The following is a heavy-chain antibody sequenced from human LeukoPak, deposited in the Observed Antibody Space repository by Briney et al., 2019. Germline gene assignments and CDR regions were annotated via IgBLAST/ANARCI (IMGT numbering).Heavy chain of an antibody. CDR3: ARDLYYDFWSGYFGYYGMDV. V-gene: IGHV1-18*01. Sequence: GASVKVSCKPSGYTFSSYGVTWVRQAPGQGLEWMGWITAYNGNTKYAQKLQGRVTMTTVTSTSTAYMELRSLRSDDAAVYYCARDLYYDFWSGYFGYYGMDVWGQGTTVTVSS. J-gene: IGHJ6*02. D-gene: IGHD3-3*01. CDR2: ITAYNGNT. CDR1: GYTFSSYG.